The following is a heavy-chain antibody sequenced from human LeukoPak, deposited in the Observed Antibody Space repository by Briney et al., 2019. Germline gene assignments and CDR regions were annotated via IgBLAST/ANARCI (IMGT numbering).Heavy chain of an antibody. Sequence: GASVKVSCKASGYTFTSYGISWVRQAPGQGLEWMGWISAYNGNTNYAQKLQGRVTMTTDTSTSTAYMELRSLRSDDTAVYYCARERKLLWFGEFISDHYYGMDVWGQGTTVTVSS. V-gene: IGHV1-18*01. D-gene: IGHD3-10*01. CDR2: ISAYNGNT. J-gene: IGHJ6*02. CDR1: GYTFTSYG. CDR3: ARERKLLWFGEFISDHYYGMDV.